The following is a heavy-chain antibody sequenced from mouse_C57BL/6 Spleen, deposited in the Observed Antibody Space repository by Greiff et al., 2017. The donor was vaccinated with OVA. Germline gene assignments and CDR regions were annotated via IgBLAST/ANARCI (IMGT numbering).Heavy chain of an antibody. Sequence: VQLQQSGPELVKPGASVKISCKASGYSFTGYYMNWVKQSPEKSLEWIGEINPSTGGTTYNQKFKAKATLTVDKSSSTAYMQLKSLTSEDSAVYYRARTLKYYYAMDYWGQGTSVTVSS. V-gene: IGHV1-42*01. CDR2: INPSTGGT. CDR1: GYSFTGYY. J-gene: IGHJ4*01. CDR3: ARTLKYYYAMDY.